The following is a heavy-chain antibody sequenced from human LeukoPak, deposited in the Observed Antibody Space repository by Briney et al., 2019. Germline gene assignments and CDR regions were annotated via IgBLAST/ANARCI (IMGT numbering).Heavy chain of an antibody. V-gene: IGHV1-18*01. Sequence: GASVKVSCKASGYTFTSYGISWVRQAPGQGLEWMGWISAYNGNTNYAQKLQGRVTMTTDTSTSTAYMELRSLRSDDTAVYYCARDRSFSYSGSYFQHWGQGTLVTVSS. CDR2: ISAYNGNT. CDR1: GYTFTSYG. J-gene: IGHJ1*01. CDR3: ARDRSFSYSGSYFQH. D-gene: IGHD1-26*01.